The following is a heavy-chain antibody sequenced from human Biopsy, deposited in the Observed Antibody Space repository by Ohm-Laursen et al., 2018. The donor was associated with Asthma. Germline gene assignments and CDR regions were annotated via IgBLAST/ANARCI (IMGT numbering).Heavy chain of an antibody. Sequence: TLSLTCPVSADSISSNNFYWGWIRQPPGKGLEWIATISYTGSTYYNPSLKSRVTISVATSNTQFSLKLSSVTAADTAVYYCARHSGNYYAQLNYWGQGTLVTVSS. CDR2: ISYTGST. CDR3: ARHSGNYYAQLNY. CDR1: ADSISSNNFY. D-gene: IGHD1-26*01. J-gene: IGHJ4*02. V-gene: IGHV4-39*01.